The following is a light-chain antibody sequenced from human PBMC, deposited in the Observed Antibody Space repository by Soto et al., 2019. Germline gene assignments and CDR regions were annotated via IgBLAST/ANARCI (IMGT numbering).Light chain of an antibody. CDR1: QGINSW. CDR3: QQGNGFPWT. J-gene: IGKJ1*01. V-gene: IGKV1-12*02. CDR2: AAS. Sequence: DLQMTQSPSSVSASVGDRVTITCRASQGINSWLAWYQQKAGKAPNLLIYAASSLQSGVPSRFSGSGSGTDFTLTINSLQPEDSASYYCQQGNGFPWTFGQGTKVEIK.